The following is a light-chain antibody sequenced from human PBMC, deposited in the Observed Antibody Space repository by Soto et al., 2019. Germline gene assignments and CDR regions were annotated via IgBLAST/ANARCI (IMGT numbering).Light chain of an antibody. J-gene: IGKJ4*01. V-gene: IGKV1-12*01. CDR1: QGISSW. CDR3: QQADTFPLT. CDR2: AAS. Sequence: DIQMTQSPSSVSASVGDSVTITCRASQGISSWLAWYPQKPGKAPNLLIYAASSLQSGVPSRFSGSGSGTDFTLTISSLQPEDFATYYCQQADTFPLTFGGGTKVEIK.